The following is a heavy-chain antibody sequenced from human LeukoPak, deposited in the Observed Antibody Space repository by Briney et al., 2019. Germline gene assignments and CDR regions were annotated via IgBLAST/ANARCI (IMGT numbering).Heavy chain of an antibody. Sequence: GGSLRLSCAASGFTFSRYSVNWVRQAPGKGLEWVSSTSSSSSYIYYADSVKGRFTISRDNAKNSLSLQMNSLRAEDTAVYYCARVGTAMVTIVAPYYMDVWGKGTTVTVSS. CDR3: ARVGTAMVTIVAPYYMDV. V-gene: IGHV3-21*01. J-gene: IGHJ6*03. CDR1: GFTFSRYS. D-gene: IGHD5-18*01. CDR2: TSSSSSYI.